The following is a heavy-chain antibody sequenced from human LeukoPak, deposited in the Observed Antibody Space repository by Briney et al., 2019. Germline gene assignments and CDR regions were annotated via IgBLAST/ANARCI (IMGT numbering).Heavy chain of an antibody. CDR3: ATAKNCGGDCYYYYGMDV. V-gene: IGHV1-24*01. CDR2: FDPEDGET. Sequence: ASVKVSCKVSGYTLTELSMHWVRQAPGKGLERMGGFDPEDGETIYAQKFQGRVTMTEDTSTDTAYMELSSLRSEDTAVYYCATAKNCGGDCYYYYGMDVWGQGTAVTVSS. D-gene: IGHD2-21*02. J-gene: IGHJ6*02. CDR1: GYTLTELS.